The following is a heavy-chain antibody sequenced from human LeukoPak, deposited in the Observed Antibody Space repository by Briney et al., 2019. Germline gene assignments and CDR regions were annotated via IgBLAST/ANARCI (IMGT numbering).Heavy chain of an antibody. CDR3: ARGDFVVHWFDP. CDR1: GGSISSGSYY. Sequence: PSQTLSLTCTVSGGSISSGSYYWSWIRQPAGKGLEWIGRIYTSGSTNYNPSLKSRVTISVDTSKNQFSLKLSSVTAADTAVYYCARGDFVVHWFDPWGQGTLVTVSS. J-gene: IGHJ5*02. CDR2: IYTSGST. D-gene: IGHD2-15*01. V-gene: IGHV4-61*02.